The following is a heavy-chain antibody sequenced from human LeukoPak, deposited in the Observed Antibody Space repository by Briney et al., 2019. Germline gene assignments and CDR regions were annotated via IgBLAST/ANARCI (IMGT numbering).Heavy chain of an antibody. D-gene: IGHD6-19*01. CDR2: MNPNSGNT. J-gene: IGHJ4*02. V-gene: IGHV1-8*01. CDR1: GYTFTSYD. Sequence: ASVKVSCKASGYTFTSYDINWVRQATGQGLEWMGWMNPNSGNTRYAQKFQGRVTMTRNTSISTAYMELSSLRSEDTAVYYCARSSVAEPFDYWGQGTLVTVSS. CDR3: ARSSVAEPFDY.